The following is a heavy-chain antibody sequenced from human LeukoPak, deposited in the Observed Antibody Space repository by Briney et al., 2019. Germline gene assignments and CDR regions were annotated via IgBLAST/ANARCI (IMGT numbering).Heavy chain of an antibody. CDR1: GFTFSNYN. D-gene: IGHD3-22*01. J-gene: IGHJ5*02. V-gene: IGHV3-23*01. Sequence: GGSLRLSCEASGFTFSNYNMNWVRQAPGKGLEWVSAITGTGSNTYYADSVRGRFTISRDNSKNTLFLQMNSLRVEDTAVYYCGRAEDSNGYYVPNWFDPWGQGTLVTVSS. CDR3: GRAEDSNGYYVPNWFDP. CDR2: ITGTGSNT.